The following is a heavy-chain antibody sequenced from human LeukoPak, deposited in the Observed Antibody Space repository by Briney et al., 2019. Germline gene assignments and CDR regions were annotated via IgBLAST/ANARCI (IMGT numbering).Heavy chain of an antibody. CDR1: RFTFSTYA. Sequence: EPGGSLRLSCAASRFTFSTYAMHWVRQAPGKGLEWVAVISYDGTNKNHADSVKGRFTISGDNSKNTLYLQMNSLRAEDTAVYYCTRGPGYHDSSYLDYWGQGTLVTVSS. J-gene: IGHJ4*02. CDR3: TRGPGYHDSSYLDY. V-gene: IGHV3-30*04. CDR2: ISYDGTNK. D-gene: IGHD3-22*01.